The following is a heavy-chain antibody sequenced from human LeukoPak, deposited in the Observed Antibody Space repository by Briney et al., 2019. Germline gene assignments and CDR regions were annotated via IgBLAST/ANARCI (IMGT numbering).Heavy chain of an antibody. CDR2: IGTAGDT. J-gene: IGHJ6*02. D-gene: IGHD3-10*01. CDR1: GFTFSSYD. Sequence: GGSLRLSCAASGFTFSSYDMHWVRRAIGKGLEWVSSIGTAGDTYYSGSVKGRFTISRENAKNSLYLQMNSLRAGDTAVYYCARVLGSGTYGLDVWGQGTTVTVSS. V-gene: IGHV3-13*04. CDR3: ARVLGSGTYGLDV.